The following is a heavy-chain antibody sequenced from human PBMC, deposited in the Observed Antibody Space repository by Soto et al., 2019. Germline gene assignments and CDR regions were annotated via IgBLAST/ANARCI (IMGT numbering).Heavy chain of an antibody. V-gene: IGHV1-3*01. D-gene: IGHD4-17*01. CDR3: ARDHDYGDYVFAP. Sequence: QVQLVQSGAEVKKPGASVKVSCKASGYTFTSYAMHWVRQAPGQRLEWRGWINAGNGNTQYSQKFQGRVTITRDTSASTAYRELSSLRSEDTAVYYCARDHDYGDYVFAPWGQGTLVTVSS. CDR1: GYTFTSYA. CDR2: INAGNGNT. J-gene: IGHJ5*02.